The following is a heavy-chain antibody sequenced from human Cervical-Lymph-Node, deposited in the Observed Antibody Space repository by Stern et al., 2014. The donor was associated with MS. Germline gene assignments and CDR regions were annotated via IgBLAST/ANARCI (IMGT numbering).Heavy chain of an antibody. CDR2: IIATLGST. V-gene: IGHV1-69*01. D-gene: IGHD2-15*01. CDR1: GGISGPNV. CDR3: ARDGGSRGTYGMDV. Sequence: QVQLVQSVAEVKKPGSSVKVSCQASGGISGPNVISWVRQAPGLGLEWMGGIIATLGSTNSAQKFQGRLTISADESRTTVYMELSSLRSEDTAVYYCARDGGSRGTYGMDVWGQGTTVTVSS. J-gene: IGHJ6*02.